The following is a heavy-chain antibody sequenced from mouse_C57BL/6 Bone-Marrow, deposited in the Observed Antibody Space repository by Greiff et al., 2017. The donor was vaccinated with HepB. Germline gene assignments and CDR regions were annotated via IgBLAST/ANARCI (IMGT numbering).Heavy chain of an antibody. V-gene: IGHV14-4*01. J-gene: IGHJ2*01. CDR2: IDPENGDT. CDR1: GFNIKDDY. Sequence: DVKLQESGAELVRPGASVKLSCTASGFNIKDDYMHWVKQRPEQGLEWIGWIDPENGDTEYASKFQGKATITADTSSNTAYLQLSSLTSEDTAVYYCTNLSYYFDYWGQGTTLTVSS. CDR3: TNLSYYFDY.